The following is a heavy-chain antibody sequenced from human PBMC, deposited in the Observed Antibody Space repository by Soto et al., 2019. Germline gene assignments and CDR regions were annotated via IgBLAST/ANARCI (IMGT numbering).Heavy chain of an antibody. CDR2: IYHSGNT. J-gene: IGHJ3*02. V-gene: IGHV4-4*02. Sequence: TLSLTCAVSGGSISSNNWWSWVRQSPGKGLEWIGEIYHSGNTYYNPSLKSRVTVSVDKSKNQFSLKVTSVTAAYTAVYYCGRDRGSTSLTGAFDIWGQGTMVTVSS. CDR3: GRDRGSTSLTGAFDI. D-gene: IGHD6-13*01. CDR1: GGSISSNNW.